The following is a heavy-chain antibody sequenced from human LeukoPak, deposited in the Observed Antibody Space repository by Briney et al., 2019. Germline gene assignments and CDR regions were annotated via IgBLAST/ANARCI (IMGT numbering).Heavy chain of an antibody. J-gene: IGHJ4*02. V-gene: IGHV3-23*01. CDR3: AKSPPVAGTYSYFDY. CDR2: ISGSGGST. Sequence: PGGSLRLSCAASGFTFSSYAMSWVRQAPGKWLEWVSAISGSGGSTYYADSVKGRFTISRDNSKNTLYLQMNSLRAEDTAVCYCAKSPPVAGTYSYFDYWGQGTLVTVSS. D-gene: IGHD6-19*01. CDR1: GFTFSSYA.